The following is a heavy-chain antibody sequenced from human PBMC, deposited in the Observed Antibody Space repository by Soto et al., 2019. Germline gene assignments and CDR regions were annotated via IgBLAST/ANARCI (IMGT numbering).Heavy chain of an antibody. Sequence: QITLKESGPTLVKPTQTLTLTCTFSGFSLSSRGEAVGWIRQPPGKALEWLALIYWDDDKRYSPSLNTRLAITKDTSRNQVVLTMTNMDPVDTATYFCAHMFGQVSPFNWFDPWGQGTLVTVSS. D-gene: IGHD3-10*02. CDR1: GFSLSSRGEA. CDR3: AHMFGQVSPFNWFDP. V-gene: IGHV2-5*02. J-gene: IGHJ5*02. CDR2: IYWDDDK.